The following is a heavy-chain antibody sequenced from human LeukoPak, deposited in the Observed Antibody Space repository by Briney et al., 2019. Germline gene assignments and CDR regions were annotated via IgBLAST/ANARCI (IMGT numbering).Heavy chain of an antibody. V-gene: IGHV1-8*02. CDR3: SRATPGGLHGDSVDY. Sequence: ASVKVSCKDSGYSFKNYDINWVRQASGHGLEWMGWMKPNSGNTGFAQKFQDRVSMTRDTSINTAYMELTSLRSGDTAVYYFSRATPGGLHGDSVDYWGQGTVVTVYS. D-gene: IGHD5-24*01. CDR1: GYSFKNYD. J-gene: IGHJ4*02. CDR2: MKPNSGNT.